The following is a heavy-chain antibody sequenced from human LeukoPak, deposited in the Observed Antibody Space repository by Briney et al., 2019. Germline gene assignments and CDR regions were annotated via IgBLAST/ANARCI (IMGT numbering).Heavy chain of an antibody. CDR2: IIPILGIA. CDR1: GYTFTSYA. V-gene: IGHV1-69*04. Sequence: GASVKVSCKASGYTFTSYAMNWVRQAPGQGLEWMGRIIPILGIANYAQKFQGRVTITADKSTSTAYMELSSLRSEDTAVYYCASDGVHYYKHFDYWGQGTLVTVSS. CDR3: ASDGVHYYKHFDY. D-gene: IGHD1-26*01. J-gene: IGHJ4*02.